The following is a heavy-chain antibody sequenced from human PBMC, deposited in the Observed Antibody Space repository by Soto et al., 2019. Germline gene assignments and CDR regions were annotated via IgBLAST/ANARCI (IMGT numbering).Heavy chain of an antibody. CDR1: GFSRSTSGMC. V-gene: IGHV2-70*02. CDR2: IDWDDDK. CDR3: ASCERVGATSGVDY. Sequence: SGPTLVNPTQTLTLTCTFSGFSRSTSGMCVNWIRQPPGKALEWLARIDWDDDKYYSTSLKTRLTISKDTSKNQVVLTMTNMDPEDTAVYYCASCERVGATSGVDYWGQGTLVTVSS. J-gene: IGHJ4*02. D-gene: IGHD1-26*01.